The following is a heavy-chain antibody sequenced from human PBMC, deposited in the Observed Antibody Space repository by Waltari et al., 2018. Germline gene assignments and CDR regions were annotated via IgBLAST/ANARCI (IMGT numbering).Heavy chain of an antibody. Sequence: QVQLVQSGAEVKKPGASVKVSCKASGYTFTGYYMHWVRQAPGQGLEWMGWISAYNGNTNYAQKLQGRVTMTTDTSTSTAYMELRSLRSDDTAVYYCAREVEMATIHAFDIWGQGTMVTVSS. CDR1: GYTFTGYY. D-gene: IGHD5-12*01. V-gene: IGHV1-18*04. CDR2: ISAYNGNT. J-gene: IGHJ3*02. CDR3: AREVEMATIHAFDI.